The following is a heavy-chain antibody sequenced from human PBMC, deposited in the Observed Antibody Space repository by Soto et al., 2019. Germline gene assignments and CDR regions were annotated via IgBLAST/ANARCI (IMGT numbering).Heavy chain of an antibody. V-gene: IGHV1-3*01. D-gene: IGHD3-22*01. Sequence: VASLKLSCKPSGYTFTNYVIHWVRQAPGQRLEWMGSINAGDDNTKYSQKFQGRVTITTDTSASTAYMELSSLRSEDTAVYYCARESGYPLDYWGQGTLVTVSS. J-gene: IGHJ4*02. CDR3: ARESGYPLDY. CDR2: INAGDDNT. CDR1: GYTFTNYV.